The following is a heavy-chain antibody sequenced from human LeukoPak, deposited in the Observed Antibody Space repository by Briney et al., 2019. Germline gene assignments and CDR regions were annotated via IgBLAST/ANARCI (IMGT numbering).Heavy chain of an antibody. J-gene: IGHJ4*02. Sequence: ASVKVSCKASGGTFSSYAISWVRQAPGQGLEWMGRIIPIFCTANYAQKFQGRVTITTDESTSTAYMELSSLRSEDTAVYYCATPHYGSGSYYNLDYWGQGTLVTVSS. CDR1: GGTFSSYA. V-gene: IGHV1-69*05. CDR3: ATPHYGSGSYYNLDY. CDR2: IIPIFCTA. D-gene: IGHD3-10*01.